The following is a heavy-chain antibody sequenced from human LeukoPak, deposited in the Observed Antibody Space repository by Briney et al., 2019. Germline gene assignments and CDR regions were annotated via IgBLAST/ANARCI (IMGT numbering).Heavy chain of an antibody. D-gene: IGHD3-3*01. CDR2: ISSSSSYI. V-gene: IGHV3-21*04. Sequence: GGSLRLSCAASGFTFSSYAMNWVRQAPGKGLEWVSSISSSSSYIYYADSVKGRFTISRDNAKNSLYLQMNSLRAEDTAVYYCAKVVRWDYDFWSGYYANGMDVWGQGTTVTVSS. CDR3: AKVVRWDYDFWSGYYANGMDV. J-gene: IGHJ6*02. CDR1: GFTFSSYA.